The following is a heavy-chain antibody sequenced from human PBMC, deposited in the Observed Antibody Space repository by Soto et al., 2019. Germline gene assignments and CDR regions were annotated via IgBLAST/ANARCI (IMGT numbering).Heavy chain of an antibody. CDR3: ARSFTTSLWGGVAFDY. V-gene: IGHV1-69*01. CDR2: IVPIDGST. D-gene: IGHD3-10*01. J-gene: IGHJ4*02. CDR1: GGTISSFG. Sequence: QVQLVQSGAEVKKPGSSVNVSCTTSGGTISSFGMNWVRQAPGPGLARMGGIVPIDGSTKYAEKFQGRVTSTADASTSTVYMDLSSLRSEDTAVYYCARSFTTSLWGGVAFDYWGQGTLLTVST.